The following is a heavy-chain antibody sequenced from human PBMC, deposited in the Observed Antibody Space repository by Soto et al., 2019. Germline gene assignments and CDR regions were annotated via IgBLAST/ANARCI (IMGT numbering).Heavy chain of an antibody. V-gene: IGHV5-51*01. CDR1: GYKFASYL. CDR3: ARQSTPSSAGFDF. Sequence: EVQLVQSGAVVRKPGESLRISCKGSGYKFASYLIAWVRQMPGKGLEWMGMIYPGDSDTRYSPSLRGQVTISADKSISTAYLQWTSLKASDSAMYYCARQSTPSSAGFDFWGQGALVIVST. D-gene: IGHD4-17*01. CDR2: IYPGDSDT. J-gene: IGHJ4*02.